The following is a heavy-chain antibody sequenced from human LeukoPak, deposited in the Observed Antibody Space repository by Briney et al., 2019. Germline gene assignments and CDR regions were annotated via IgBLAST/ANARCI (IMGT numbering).Heavy chain of an antibody. CDR2: IRNDDGSNK. CDR3: AKDEAQYFQH. V-gene: IGHV3-30*02. Sequence: GGFLRLSCAASGFTFSSYGMHWVRQAPGKGLEWVAFIRNDDGSNKYYADSVKGRFTISRDNSKNTVHLQMNSLRVEDTAVYYCAKDEAQYFQHWGQGTLVTVSA. CDR1: GFTFSSYG. J-gene: IGHJ1*01.